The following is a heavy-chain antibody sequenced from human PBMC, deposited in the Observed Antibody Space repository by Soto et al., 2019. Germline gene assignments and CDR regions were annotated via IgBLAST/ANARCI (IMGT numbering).Heavy chain of an antibody. CDR3: ARHPPPLVVVTAASGFDP. V-gene: IGHV4-31*03. Sequence: QVQLQESGPGLVKPSQTLSLTCTVSGGSISSGGYYWSWIRQHPGKGLEWIGYIYYSGSTYYNPSPQSRVTTSVATSKNQFALKARSVTAADTAVCYCARHPPPLVVVTAASGFDPWGQGTLVTVSS. CDR1: GGSISSGGYY. CDR2: IYYSGST. D-gene: IGHD2-21*02. J-gene: IGHJ5*02.